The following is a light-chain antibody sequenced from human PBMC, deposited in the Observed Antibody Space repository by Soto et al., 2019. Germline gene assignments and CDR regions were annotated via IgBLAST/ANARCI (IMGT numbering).Light chain of an antibody. CDR3: SSYTSSSPHVV. V-gene: IGLV2-14*01. J-gene: IGLJ2*01. Sequence: QSALTQPASVSGSPGQSITISCTGTSSDVVGYNYVSWYQQHPGKAPKLMIYDVSNRPSGVSNRFSGSKSGNTASLTISGLQAEDEADYYCSSYTSSSPHVVFGGGTKLTVL. CDR1: SSDVVGYNY. CDR2: DVS.